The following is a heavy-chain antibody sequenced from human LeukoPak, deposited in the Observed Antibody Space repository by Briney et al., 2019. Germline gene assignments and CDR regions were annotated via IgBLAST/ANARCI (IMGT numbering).Heavy chain of an antibody. CDR3: VKSNSRYQPWTLDI. V-gene: IGHV4-59*01. CDR1: SGSFRTYY. CDR2: IFYNEGT. J-gene: IGHJ3*02. Sequence: PSETLSLTCTVSSGSFRTYYWSWIRQPPGKGLEWIGYIFYNEGTSYNPSLKSRVTISVDTSNDQLSLKVNSVTAADTAMYYCVKSNSRYQPWTLDIWGRGTMVTVSS. D-gene: IGHD2-2*01.